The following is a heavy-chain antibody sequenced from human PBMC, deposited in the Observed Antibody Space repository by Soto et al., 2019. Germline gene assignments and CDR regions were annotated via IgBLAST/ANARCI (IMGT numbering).Heavy chain of an antibody. CDR1: GFTFSSYG. CDR2: ISYDGSNK. Sequence: GGSLRLSCAASGFTFSSYGMHWVRQAPGKGLEWVAVISYDGSNKYYADSVKGRFTISRDNSKNTLYPQMNSLRAEDTAVYYCAESSSWPYYYYGMDVWGQGTTVTVSS. CDR3: AESSSWPYYYYGMDV. V-gene: IGHV3-30*03. D-gene: IGHD6-13*01. J-gene: IGHJ6*02.